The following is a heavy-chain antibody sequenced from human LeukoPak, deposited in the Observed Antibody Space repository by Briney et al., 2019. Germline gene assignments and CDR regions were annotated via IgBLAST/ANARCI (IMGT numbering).Heavy chain of an antibody. CDR2: ISYDGSNK. CDR1: GFTFSSYA. D-gene: IGHD3-3*02. Sequence: GGSLRLSCAASGFTFSSYAMHWVRQAPGKGLEWVAVISYDGSNKYYADSVKGRFTISRDNSKNTLYLQMNSLRAEDTAVYYCARESFLEWSLFNYWGQGALVTVSS. CDR3: ARESFLEWSLFNY. J-gene: IGHJ4*02. V-gene: IGHV3-30-3*01.